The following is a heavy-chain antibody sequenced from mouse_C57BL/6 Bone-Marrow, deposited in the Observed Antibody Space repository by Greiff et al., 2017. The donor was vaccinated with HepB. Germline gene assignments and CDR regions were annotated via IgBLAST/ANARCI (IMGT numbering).Heavy chain of an antibody. V-gene: IGHV14-3*01. Sequence: EVKLVESVAELVRPGASVKLSCTASGFNIKNTYMHWVKQRPEQGLEWIGRIDPANGNTKYAPKFQGKATITADTSSNTAYLQLSSLTSEDTAIYYCARPIYYYGSSPYYAMDYWGQGTSVTVSS. D-gene: IGHD1-1*01. J-gene: IGHJ4*01. CDR2: IDPANGNT. CDR3: ARPIYYYGSSPYYAMDY. CDR1: GFNIKNTY.